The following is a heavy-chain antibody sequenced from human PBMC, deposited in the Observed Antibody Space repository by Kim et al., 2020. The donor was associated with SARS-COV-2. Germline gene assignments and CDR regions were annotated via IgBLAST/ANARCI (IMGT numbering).Heavy chain of an antibody. V-gene: IGHV3-11*03. D-gene: IGHD3-3*01. CDR2: ISRSSSDT. Sequence: GGSLRLSCAASGFTFSDYYMSWIRQAPGKGLEWVSYISRSSSDTNYAASVKGRFTISRDDAKNSLYLQMNSLRAEDTAIYYCSTSFGVINSDSFDFWGQG. CDR1: GFTFSDYY. CDR3: STSFGVINSDSFDF. J-gene: IGHJ3*01.